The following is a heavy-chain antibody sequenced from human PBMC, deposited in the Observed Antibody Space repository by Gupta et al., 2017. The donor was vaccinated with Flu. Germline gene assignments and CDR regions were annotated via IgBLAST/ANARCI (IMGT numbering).Heavy chain of an antibody. CDR1: GVTFSSYA. CDR2: IIPVFGPT. Sequence: VQLVQSGAEVKKPGSSVKVSCTASGVTFSSYALNWVRQAPGQGLEWMGGIIPVFGPTTYAQKYQGKVTITADEYTSTAYTGLSSLRSEDTAVYYCARKGGGHCSGGTCYSFDYGGQGTLVTVSS. J-gene: IGHJ4*02. CDR3: ARKGGGHCSGGTCYSFDY. D-gene: IGHD2-15*01. V-gene: IGHV1-69*01.